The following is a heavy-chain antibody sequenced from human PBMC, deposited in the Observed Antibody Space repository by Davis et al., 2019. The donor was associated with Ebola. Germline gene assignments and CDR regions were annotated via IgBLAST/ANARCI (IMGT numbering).Heavy chain of an antibody. J-gene: IGHJ4*02. CDR3: ASGQHDFWSAYYGY. V-gene: IGHV3-23*01. CDR1: GFTFSNYA. CDR2: ISGSSRNK. Sequence: PGGSLRLSCVASGFTFSNYAMSWVRQAPGKGLEWVSGISGSSRNKYYADSVKGRFTISRDNSKNTLYLQMNSLRAEDTAVYYCASGQHDFWSAYYGYWGQGTLVTVSS. D-gene: IGHD3-3*01.